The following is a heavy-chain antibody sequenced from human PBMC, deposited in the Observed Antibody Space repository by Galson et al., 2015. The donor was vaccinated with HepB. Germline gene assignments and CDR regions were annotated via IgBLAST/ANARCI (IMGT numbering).Heavy chain of an antibody. V-gene: IGHV3-21*01. CDR2: ISSSSSYI. CDR1: GFTFSSYS. D-gene: IGHD3-3*01. CDR3: ARARSPDYDFWSGYYDYYYYYYMDV. J-gene: IGHJ6*03. Sequence: SLRLSCAASGFTFSSYSMNWVRQAPGKGLEWVSSISSSSSYIYYADSVKGRFTISRDNAKNSLYLQMNSLRAEDTAVYYCARARSPDYDFWSGYYDYYYYYYMDVWGKGTTVTVSS.